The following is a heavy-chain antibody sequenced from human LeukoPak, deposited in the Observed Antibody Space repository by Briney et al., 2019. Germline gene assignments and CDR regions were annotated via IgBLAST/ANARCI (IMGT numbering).Heavy chain of an antibody. J-gene: IGHJ6*02. D-gene: IGHD3-22*01. CDR2: INSDESST. CDR1: GFTLSTYW. V-gene: IGHV3-74*01. Sequence: PGGSLRLSCAASGFTLSTYWMHWVRQVPGKGLVWVSRINSDESSTSYADSATGRFTISRDNARNTLYLQMNSLRAEDTAVYYCARASGYYDSSGYYNGMDVWGQGTTVTVS. CDR3: ARASGYYDSSGYYNGMDV.